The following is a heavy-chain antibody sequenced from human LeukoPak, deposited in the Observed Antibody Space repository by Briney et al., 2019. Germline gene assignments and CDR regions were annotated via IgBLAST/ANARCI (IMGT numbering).Heavy chain of an antibody. CDR2: IYHSGST. D-gene: IGHD5-24*01. CDR3: ARGRPLRRWLQFSSTYFDY. CDR1: GGSISSGGYS. Sequence: SETLSLTCAVSGGSISSGGYSWSWIRQPPGKGLEWIGYIYHSGSTYYNPSLKSRVTISVGTSKNQFSLKLSSVTAADTAVYYCARGRPLRRWLQFSSTYFDYWGQGTLVTVSS. J-gene: IGHJ4*02. V-gene: IGHV4-30-2*01.